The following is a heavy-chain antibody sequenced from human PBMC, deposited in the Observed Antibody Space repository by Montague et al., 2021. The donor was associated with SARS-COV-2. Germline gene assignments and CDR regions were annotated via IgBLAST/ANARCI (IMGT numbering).Heavy chain of an antibody. CDR3: ARTSLASASCRFDP. Sequence: SETLSLTCTVSGGSINNFYWSWIRQPPGKGLEWIGYIYYSGGTDYNPSLKSRVTISIDTSKNQFSLNLTSVTAADTGVYYCARTSLASASCRFDPWGQGTLVTVSS. CDR2: IYYSGGT. J-gene: IGHJ5*02. CDR1: GGSINNFY. V-gene: IGHV4-59*01. D-gene: IGHD3-16*02.